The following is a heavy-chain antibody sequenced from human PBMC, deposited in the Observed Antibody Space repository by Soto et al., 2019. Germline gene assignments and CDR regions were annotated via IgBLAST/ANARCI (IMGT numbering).Heavy chain of an antibody. CDR3: AKGSYYDARSAYDTPGFYYNYFGLDV. V-gene: IGHV1-69*12. D-gene: IGHD3-10*01. CDR2: IIPNVDAA. CDR1: GGTFNNYA. Sequence: QFQLVQSGAEVKKPGSSVKVSCKASGGTFNNYAISWVRQAPGQGLEWVGGIIPNVDAANYAQNFQGRVTIAADESAGTASMELSRLRSEDTAVYYCAKGSYYDARSAYDTPGFYYNYFGLDVWGQGTTVTVSS. J-gene: IGHJ6*02.